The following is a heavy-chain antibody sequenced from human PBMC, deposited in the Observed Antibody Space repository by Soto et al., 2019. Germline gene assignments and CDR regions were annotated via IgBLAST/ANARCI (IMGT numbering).Heavy chain of an antibody. J-gene: IGHJ6*02. CDR1: GYSFTSYG. V-gene: IGHV1-18*01. Sequence: ASVKVSCKASGYSFTSYGIAWVRQFPGQGPEWMGWISPYNGRTNYAQSVKGRVVMTADTSTNTVYLELRGLRSDDSAIYYCGRCRTDSYAMDVWGQGTTVTVSS. CDR3: GRCRTDSYAMDV. CDR2: ISPYNGRT. D-gene: IGHD5-18*01.